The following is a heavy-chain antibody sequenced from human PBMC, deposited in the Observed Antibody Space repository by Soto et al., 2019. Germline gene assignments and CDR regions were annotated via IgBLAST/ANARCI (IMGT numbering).Heavy chain of an antibody. Sequence: EVQLVESGGGLVQPGGSLRLSCEASGFTFSSRWMTWVRQGPGKGLEWVAKIKQDENGKDYVYSVKGRFTISRDNAKNSLYLQMNSLRPEDTAVYYWATHYGPAAAGLVLDFWGQGTLVTVSS. D-gene: IGHD6-13*01. V-gene: IGHV3-7*02. CDR2: IKQDENGK. J-gene: IGHJ4*02. CDR3: ATHYGPAAAGLVLDF. CDR1: GFTFSSRW.